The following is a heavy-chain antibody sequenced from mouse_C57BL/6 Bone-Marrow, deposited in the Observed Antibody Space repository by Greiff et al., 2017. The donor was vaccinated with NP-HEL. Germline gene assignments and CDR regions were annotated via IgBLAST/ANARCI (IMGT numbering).Heavy chain of an antibody. V-gene: IGHV1-69*01. D-gene: IGHD1-1*01. J-gene: IGHJ2*01. Sequence: QVQLQQPGAELVMPGASVKLSCKASGYTFTSYWMHWVKQRPGQGLEWIGEIDPSDSYTNYNQKFKGKSTLTVDKSSSTAYMQLSSLTSEDSAVYYCARWATVYYFDYWGQGTTLTVSS. CDR1: GYTFTSYW. CDR3: ARWATVYYFDY. CDR2: IDPSDSYT.